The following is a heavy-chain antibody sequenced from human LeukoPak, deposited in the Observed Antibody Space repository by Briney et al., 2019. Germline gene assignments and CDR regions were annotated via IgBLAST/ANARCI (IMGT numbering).Heavy chain of an antibody. CDR3: ARYIVSYPHDAFDI. Sequence: SETLSLTCAVYGGPFSGYYWSWIRQPPGKGLEWIGEINHSGSTNYNPSLKSRVTISVDTSKKQFSLKLSSVTAADTAFYYCARYIVSYPHDAFDIWGQGTMVTVSS. J-gene: IGHJ3*02. CDR2: INHSGST. D-gene: IGHD1-26*01. CDR1: GGPFSGYY. V-gene: IGHV4-34*01.